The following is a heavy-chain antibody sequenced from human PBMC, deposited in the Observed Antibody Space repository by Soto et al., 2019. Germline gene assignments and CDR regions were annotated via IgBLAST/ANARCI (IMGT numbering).Heavy chain of an antibody. Sequence: EASVKVSCKTSGDTFTDSSMHWVRQAPGQGLEWVGWINLNSGDANYAEKFRGRVTMTRDTSIITAYMELTRLKSDDTAVYYCARDLGGYDLYGPDTWGQGTLVTVSS. CDR1: GDTFTDSS. D-gene: IGHD5-12*01. V-gene: IGHV1-2*02. J-gene: IGHJ5*02. CDR3: ARDLGGYDLYGPDT. CDR2: INLNSGDA.